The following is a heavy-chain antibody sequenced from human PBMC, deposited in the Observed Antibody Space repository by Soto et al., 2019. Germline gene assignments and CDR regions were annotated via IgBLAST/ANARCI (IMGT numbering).Heavy chain of an antibody. J-gene: IGHJ6*02. V-gene: IGHV1-69*01. CDR3: ARMRLIAAAGRGYYYYGMDV. CDR1: GGTFSSYA. CDR2: IIPIFGTA. D-gene: IGHD6-13*01. Sequence: QVQLVQSGAEVKKPGSSVKVSCKASGGTFSSYAISWVRQAPGQGLEWMGGIIPIFGTANYAQKFQGRVTITADESTSTACMELSSLRSEDTAVYYCARMRLIAAAGRGYYYYGMDVWGQGTTVTVSS.